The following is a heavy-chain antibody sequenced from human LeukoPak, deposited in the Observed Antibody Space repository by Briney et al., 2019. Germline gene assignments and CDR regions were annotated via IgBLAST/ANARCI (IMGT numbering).Heavy chain of an antibody. J-gene: IGHJ5*02. CDR1: GGSIGTSY. CDR2: IYYNGAT. Sequence: SETLSLTCSVSGGSIGTSYWSWIRQPPGKGLEWIGYIYYNGATNYNPSLKTRVTISLDTPKNQFSLKLKSVTASDTAVYYCARGGMVVAAKALDPWGQGTLVTVSS. CDR3: ARGGMVVAAKALDP. D-gene: IGHD2-15*01. V-gene: IGHV4-59*08.